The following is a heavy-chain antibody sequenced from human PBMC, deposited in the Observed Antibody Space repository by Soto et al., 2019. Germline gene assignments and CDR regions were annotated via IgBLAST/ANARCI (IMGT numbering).Heavy chain of an antibody. Sequence: PGESLKISCQASGYSFTSYWLGWVRQMPGKGLELMGIIYPDDSDIRYSPSFQGQVTISADKSISTAYLQWSSLKASDTAMYYCARPFHTSGWYDQWGQGTPVTVSS. CDR2: IYPDDSDI. CDR1: GYSFTSYW. J-gene: IGHJ5*02. V-gene: IGHV5-51*01. D-gene: IGHD6-19*01. CDR3: ARPFHTSGWYDQ.